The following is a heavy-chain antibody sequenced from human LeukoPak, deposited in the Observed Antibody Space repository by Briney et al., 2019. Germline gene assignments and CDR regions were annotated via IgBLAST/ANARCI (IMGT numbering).Heavy chain of an antibody. D-gene: IGHD3-22*01. J-gene: IGHJ4*03. CDR3: ARALHYYDSSGYYSASPYYFDY. CDR1: GYSISSGYY. Sequence: SETLSLTCTVSGYSISSGYYWGWIRQPPGKGLEWIGSIYHSGSTYYNPSLKSRVTISVDTSKNQFSLKLSSVTAADTAVYYCARALHYYDSSGYYSASPYYFDYWGQGTTVTVSS. CDR2: IYHSGST. V-gene: IGHV4-38-2*02.